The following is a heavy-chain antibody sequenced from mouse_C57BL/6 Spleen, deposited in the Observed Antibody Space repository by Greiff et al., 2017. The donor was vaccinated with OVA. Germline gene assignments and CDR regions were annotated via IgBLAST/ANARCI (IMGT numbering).Heavy chain of an antibody. CDR1: GFSLTSYA. Sequence: VQLQESGPGLVAPSQSLSITCTVSGFSLTSYAISWVRQPPGKGLEWLGVIWTGGGSNYNSAPKSRLSISKDNSKSQVFLKMNSLQTDDTARYYCARAYYSNYGAMDYWGQGTSVTVSS. CDR3: ARAYYSNYGAMDY. D-gene: IGHD2-5*01. J-gene: IGHJ4*01. V-gene: IGHV2-9-1*01. CDR2: IWTGGGS.